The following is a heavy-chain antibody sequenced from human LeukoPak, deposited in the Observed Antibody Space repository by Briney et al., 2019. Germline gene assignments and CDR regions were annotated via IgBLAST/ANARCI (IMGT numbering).Heavy chain of an antibody. CDR1: GGSISSYY. V-gene: IGHV4-59*12. D-gene: IGHD3-22*01. Sequence: SETLSLTCTVSGGSISSYYWSWIRQPPGKGLEWIGYIYYSGSTNYNPSLRSRVTISVDTSKNQFSLKLSSVTAADTAVYYCARKNYYDSSGYGGYFDYWGQGTLVTVSS. CDR2: IYYSGST. J-gene: IGHJ4*02. CDR3: ARKNYYDSSGYGGYFDY.